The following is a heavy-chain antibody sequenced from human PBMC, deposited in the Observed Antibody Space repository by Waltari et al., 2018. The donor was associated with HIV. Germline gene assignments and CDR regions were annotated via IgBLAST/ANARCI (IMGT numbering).Heavy chain of an antibody. CDR1: GGTFSSYA. J-gene: IGHJ6*02. CDR3: ARGSAGYCSSTSCYLLDV. D-gene: IGHD2-2*01. CDR2: IIPIFGTA. V-gene: IGHV1-69*01. Sequence: QVQLVQSGAEVKKPGSSVKVSCKASGGTFSSYASSWVRQAPGQGLEWMGGIIPIFGTANYAQKFQGRVTITAYESTSTAYMELSSLRSEDTAVYYCARGSAGYCSSTSCYLLDVWGQGTTVTVSS.